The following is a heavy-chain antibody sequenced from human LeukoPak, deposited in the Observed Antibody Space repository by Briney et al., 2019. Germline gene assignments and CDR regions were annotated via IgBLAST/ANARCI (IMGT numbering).Heavy chain of an antibody. V-gene: IGHV3-43*02. Sequence: GGSLRLSCAASGFTFDDYAMHWVRQVPGKGLEWVSLICAYGDRTYYADSVKGRFTISRDNSKNSVYLQMNSLRPEDTALYYCAKDSVERAAINHHCGYWGQGTPVTVSS. CDR3: AKDSVERAAINHHCGY. CDR2: ICAYGDRT. CDR1: GFTFDDYA. D-gene: IGHD5-24*01. J-gene: IGHJ4*02.